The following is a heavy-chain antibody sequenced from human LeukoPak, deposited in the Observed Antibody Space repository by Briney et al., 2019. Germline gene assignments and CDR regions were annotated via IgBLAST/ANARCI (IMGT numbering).Heavy chain of an antibody. CDR1: GGSVSSGSFY. Sequence: KSSETLSLTCTVSGGSVSSGSFYWSWIRQPPGKGLEWIGYIYYSGSTNYNPSLKSRVTISGDTSKNQFSLKLSSVTAADTAVYYCARNKLVYILDYWGQGTLVTVSS. J-gene: IGHJ4*02. V-gene: IGHV4-61*01. CDR3: ARNKLVYILDY. D-gene: IGHD2/OR15-2a*01. CDR2: IYYSGST.